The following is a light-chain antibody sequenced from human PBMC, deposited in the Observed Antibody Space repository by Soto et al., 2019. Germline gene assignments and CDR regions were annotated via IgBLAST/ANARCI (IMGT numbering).Light chain of an antibody. CDR3: QRYVSSRFS. CDR1: QSVSSSY. Sequence: EIVLTQSPGTLSLSPGERATLSCRASQSVSSSYLAWYQQKPGQAPRLLIYGASSRATGIPDRFSGSGSGTEFTLTISGLEPEDFAVYYCQRYVSSRFSFGPGTVVDIK. V-gene: IGKV3-20*01. J-gene: IGKJ3*01. CDR2: GAS.